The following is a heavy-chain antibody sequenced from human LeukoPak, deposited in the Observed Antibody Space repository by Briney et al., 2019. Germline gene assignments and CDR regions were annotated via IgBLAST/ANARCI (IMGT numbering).Heavy chain of an antibody. V-gene: IGHV2-70*04. CDR2: IDWDDDK. Sequence: SGPTLVNPTQTLTLTCTFSGFSLSTSGMRVSWIRQPPGKALEWLARIDWDDDKFYGTSLKTRLTISKDTSKNQVVLTMTNMGPVDTATYYCARMSTYYDILTGYWVGYYFDYWGQGTLVTVSS. CDR3: ARMSTYYDILTGYWVGYYFDY. J-gene: IGHJ4*02. D-gene: IGHD3-9*01. CDR1: GFSLSTSGMR.